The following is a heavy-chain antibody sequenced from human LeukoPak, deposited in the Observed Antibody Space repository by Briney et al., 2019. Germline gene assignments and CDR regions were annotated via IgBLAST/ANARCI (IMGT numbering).Heavy chain of an antibody. CDR3: ARARSGYDYVWGSYRYTPEVPPLLDY. Sequence: KSSETLSLTCTVSGGSISSSSYYWGWIRQPPGKGLEWIGSIYYSGSTYYNPSLKSRVTISVDTSKNQFSLKLSSVTAADTAVYYCARARSGYDYVWGSYRYTPEVPPLLDYWGQGTLVTVSS. D-gene: IGHD3-16*02. J-gene: IGHJ4*02. V-gene: IGHV4-39*07. CDR1: GGSISSSSYY. CDR2: IYYSGST.